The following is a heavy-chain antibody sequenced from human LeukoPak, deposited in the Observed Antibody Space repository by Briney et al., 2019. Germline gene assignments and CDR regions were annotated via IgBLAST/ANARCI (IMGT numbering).Heavy chain of an antibody. J-gene: IGHJ3*02. CDR1: GFSLSTSGVG. CDR3: AHRRYYYDSSGPPLGAFDI. CDR2: NYWHDDK. Sequence: ESGPTLVKTTQALTLTCSCSGFSLSTSGVGVGWIRQPPGKALERLALNYWHDDKRYSPSLKSRLTITKDTSKHHVVLPMTNMDPVDTATYYCAHRRYYYDSSGPPLGAFDIWGQGTMVTVSS. V-gene: IGHV2-5*01. D-gene: IGHD3-22*01.